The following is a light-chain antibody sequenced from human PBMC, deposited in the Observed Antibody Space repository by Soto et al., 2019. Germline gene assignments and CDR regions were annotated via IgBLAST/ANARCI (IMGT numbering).Light chain of an antibody. J-gene: IGKJ4*01. CDR2: KAS. CDR1: QTISTW. Sequence: DIQMKQCPSSLSASVGDRVTISCRASQTISTWLAWYQQKPGKAPNLLIYKASSLESGVPSRFSGSGSGTEFTLTISCLQPDDFATYYCRQYTTFPLTLGGGTKVDIK. CDR3: RQYTTFPLT. V-gene: IGKV1-5*03.